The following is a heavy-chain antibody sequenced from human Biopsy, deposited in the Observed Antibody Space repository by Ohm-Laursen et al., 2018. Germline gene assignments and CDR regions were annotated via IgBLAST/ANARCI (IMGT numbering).Heavy chain of an antibody. J-gene: IGHJ6*02. CDR3: AREREGARYGIDV. Sequence: SLRLSCAATGFTFDDYNMHWFRQPPGKGLEWVSGISRNSVTIDYADSVMGRFTISRDNAKRFLYLQMNNLKSEDTALYYCAREREGARYGIDVWGRGTPVTVSS. D-gene: IGHD3-16*02. V-gene: IGHV3-9*01. CDR2: ISRNSVTI. CDR1: GFTFDDYN.